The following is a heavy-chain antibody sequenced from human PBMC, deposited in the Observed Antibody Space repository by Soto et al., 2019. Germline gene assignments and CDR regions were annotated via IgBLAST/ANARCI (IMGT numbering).Heavy chain of an antibody. V-gene: IGHV3-30*18. D-gene: IGHD2-21*02. CDR3: AKDKVPVVVTAPLDY. J-gene: IGHJ4*02. CDR2: ISYDGSNK. CDR1: GFTFSSYG. Sequence: QVQLVESGGGVVQPGRSLRLSCAASGFTFSSYGMHWVRQAPGKGLEWVAVISYDGSNKYYADSVKGRFTISRDNSXXTLYLQMNSLRAEDTAVYYCAKDKVPVVVTAPLDYWGQGTLVTVSS.